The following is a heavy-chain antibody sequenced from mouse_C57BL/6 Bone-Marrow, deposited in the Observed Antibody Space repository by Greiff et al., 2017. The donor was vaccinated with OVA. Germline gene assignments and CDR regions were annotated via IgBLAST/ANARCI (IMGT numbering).Heavy chain of an antibody. CDR2: IYPGGGYT. V-gene: IGHV1-63*01. D-gene: IGHD1-1*02. J-gene: IGHJ4*01. CDR1: GYTFTNYW. CDR3: ARDYGAMDY. Sequence: QVHVKQSGAELVRPGTSVKMSCKASGYTFTNYWIGWAKQRPGHGLEWIGDIYPGGGYTNYNEKFKGKATLTADKSSSTAYMQFSSLTSEDSAIYYCARDYGAMDYWGQGTSVTVSS.